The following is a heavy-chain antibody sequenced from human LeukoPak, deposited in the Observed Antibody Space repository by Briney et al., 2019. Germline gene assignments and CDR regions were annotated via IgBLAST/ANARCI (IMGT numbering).Heavy chain of an antibody. CDR1: GFTFSSYS. CDR2: ISSSSSYI. CDR3: AGSIAAAHGFAFDI. J-gene: IGHJ3*02. Sequence: GGSLRLSCAASGFTFSSYSMNWVRQAPGKGLEWVSSISSSSSYIYYADSVKGRFTISRDNAKNSLYLQMNSLRAEDTAVYYCAGSIAAAHGFAFDIWGQGTMVTVSS. D-gene: IGHD6-13*01. V-gene: IGHV3-21*01.